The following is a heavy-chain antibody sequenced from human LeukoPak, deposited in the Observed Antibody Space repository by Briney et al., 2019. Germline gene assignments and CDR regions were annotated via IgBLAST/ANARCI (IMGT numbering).Heavy chain of an antibody. CDR3: ARLSGWFGELNAKAFDI. V-gene: IGHV5-51*01. CDR1: GYSFTSYW. CDR2: IYPGDSDT. Sequence: GESLKISCKGSGYSFTSYWIGWVRQMPGKGLEWMGIIYPGDSDTRYSPSFQGQVTISADKSISTAYLQWSSLKASDTAIYYCARLSGWFGELNAKAFDIWAQGTMVTVSS. J-gene: IGHJ3*02. D-gene: IGHD3-10*01.